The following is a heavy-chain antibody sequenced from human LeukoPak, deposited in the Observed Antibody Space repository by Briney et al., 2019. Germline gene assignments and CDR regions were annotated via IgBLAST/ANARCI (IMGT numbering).Heavy chain of an antibody. V-gene: IGHV1-18*01. CDR2: ISGYNGNT. CDR3: ARGLNWNYDRGWVAS. Sequence: GASVKVSCKASGYSFHSCSITWVRQAPGQGLEWMGWISGYNGNTKYAQKFQGRVTLTTDTSTSTAYMELTSLRSDDTAIYYCARGLNWNYDRGWVASWGEGTLVAVSS. D-gene: IGHD1-7*01. J-gene: IGHJ5*01. CDR1: GYSFHSCS.